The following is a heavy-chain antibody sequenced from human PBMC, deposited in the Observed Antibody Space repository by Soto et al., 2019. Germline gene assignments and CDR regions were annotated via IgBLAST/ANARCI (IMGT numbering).Heavy chain of an antibody. V-gene: IGHV4-59*08. Sequence: SETLSLPCTVSGGSISSYYWSWIRQPPGKGLEWIGYIYYSGSTNYNPSLKSRVTISVDTSKNQFSLKLSSVTAADTAVYYCARHTGGSTYDYGFYRGMGVRGQGITLTVSS. CDR3: ARHTGGSTYDYGFYRGMGV. D-gene: IGHD3-16*01. J-gene: IGHJ6*02. CDR2: IYYSGST. CDR1: GGSISSYY.